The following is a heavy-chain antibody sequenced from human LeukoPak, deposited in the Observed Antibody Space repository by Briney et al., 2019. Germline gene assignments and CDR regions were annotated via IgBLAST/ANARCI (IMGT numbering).Heavy chain of an antibody. V-gene: IGHV3-23*01. CDR3: AKDPEYQPYFDY. CDR2: ISSSGSGDNT. D-gene: IGHD2-2*01. Sequence: PGGSLRLSCAASGFTLSSYAMSWARQAPGKGLEWVSGISSSGSGDNTYYADSVKGRFTISRDNSKNTLYLQMNSLRAEDTAVYYCAKDPEYQPYFDYWGQGTLVTVSS. J-gene: IGHJ4*02. CDR1: GFTLSSYA.